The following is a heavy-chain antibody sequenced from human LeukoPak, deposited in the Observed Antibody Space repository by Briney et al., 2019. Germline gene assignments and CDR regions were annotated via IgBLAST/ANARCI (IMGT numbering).Heavy chain of an antibody. Sequence: ASVKVSCKASGYTFSIYTMNWVRQAPGQGLEWMGLINPTGGSTGYAQKFQGRVTMTEDTSTDTAYMELSSLRSEDTAVYYCATGASGFDYWGQGTLVTVSS. D-gene: IGHD3-10*01. CDR1: GYTFSIYT. V-gene: IGHV1-46*01. J-gene: IGHJ4*02. CDR3: ATGASGFDY. CDR2: INPTGGST.